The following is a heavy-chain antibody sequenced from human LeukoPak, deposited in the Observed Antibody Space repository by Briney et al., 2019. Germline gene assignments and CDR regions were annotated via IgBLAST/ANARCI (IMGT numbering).Heavy chain of an antibody. J-gene: IGHJ4*02. CDR1: GYTLTEFF. Sequence: ASVRVSCKVSGYTLTEFFMHWVPEAPGKGGGSRAGFDPEDGETIYAKKFQGRVTMTEATSTVTAYMELSSVRSEDTAVYYCATAKSYGSGSYYNPFLYWGQGTLVTVSS. V-gene: IGHV1-24*01. D-gene: IGHD3-10*01. CDR2: FDPEDGET. CDR3: ATAKSYGSGSYYNPFLY.